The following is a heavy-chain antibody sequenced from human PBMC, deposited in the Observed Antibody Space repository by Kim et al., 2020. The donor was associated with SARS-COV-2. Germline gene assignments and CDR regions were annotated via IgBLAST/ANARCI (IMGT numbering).Heavy chain of an antibody. D-gene: IGHD3-10*01. V-gene: IGHV4-4*02. Sequence: SETLSLTCTVSGDSISNVNFLSWVRQPPGKGLEWIGEINHSGSTNYNPSLKSRVTLSVDRSKNQVSLKMKSVTAADTAVYYCARSPGFYYFDSWGQGTLVTGSS. CDR1: GDSISNVNF. J-gene: IGHJ4*02. CDR2: INHSGST. CDR3: ARSPGFYYFDS.